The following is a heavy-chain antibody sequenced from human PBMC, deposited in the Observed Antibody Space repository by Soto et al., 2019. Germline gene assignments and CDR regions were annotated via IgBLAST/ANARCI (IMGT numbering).Heavy chain of an antibody. D-gene: IGHD6-13*01. J-gene: IGHJ6*02. CDR3: ARDAGYSSSWYYYGMDV. V-gene: IGHV1-18*01. CDR2: ISAYNGNT. Sequence: GASVKVSCTASGYPFTSYGISWVRHAPGQGLEWMGWISAYNGNTNYAQKLQGRVTMTTDTSTSTAYMELRSLRSDETAVYYCARDAGYSSSWYYYGMDVWGQGTTVTVSS. CDR1: GYPFTSYG.